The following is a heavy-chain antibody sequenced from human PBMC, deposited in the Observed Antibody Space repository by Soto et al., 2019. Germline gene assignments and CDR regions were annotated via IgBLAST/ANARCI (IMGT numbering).Heavy chain of an antibody. J-gene: IGHJ4*02. CDR2: VTPILGLE. D-gene: IGHD6-13*01. CDR1: GGAFSTYT. Sequence: QVQLVQSGAEVKKPGSSVKVSCKASGGAFSTYTFSWVRQAPGQGLEWMGRVTPILGLENYAQKFQGRVTIIADKSTSTAYMELRSLRSDDTAMYYCATVPAPRLASATHFDSWGQGTLVTVSS. CDR3: ATVPAPRLASATHFDS. V-gene: IGHV1-69*02.